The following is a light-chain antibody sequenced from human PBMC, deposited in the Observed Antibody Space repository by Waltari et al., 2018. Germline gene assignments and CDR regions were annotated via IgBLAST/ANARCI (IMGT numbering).Light chain of an antibody. CDR1: QSVGRS. V-gene: IGKV3-20*01. J-gene: IGKJ1*01. CDR3: QHYVRLPAT. CDR2: GAS. Sequence: EIVLPHSPGTLSLSPGERAPLSCRASQSVGRSLAWYQQKRGQAPRLLIYGASSRATGIPDRFSGSGSGTDFSLTISRLEPEDFAVYYCQHYVRLPATFGQGTDVEIK.